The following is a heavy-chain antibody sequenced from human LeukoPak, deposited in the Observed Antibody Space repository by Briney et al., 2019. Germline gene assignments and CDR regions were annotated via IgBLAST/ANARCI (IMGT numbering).Heavy chain of an antibody. J-gene: IGHJ1*01. D-gene: IGHD6-13*01. CDR1: GGSFSGYY. CDR2: INHSGST. Sequence: SETLSLTCAVYGGSFSGYYWCWIRQPPGKGLEWIGEINHSGSTNYNPSLKSRVTISVDTSKNQFSLKLSSVTAADTAVYYCARISYSRIRGLQHWGQGTLVTVSS. V-gene: IGHV4-34*01. CDR3: ARISYSRIRGLQH.